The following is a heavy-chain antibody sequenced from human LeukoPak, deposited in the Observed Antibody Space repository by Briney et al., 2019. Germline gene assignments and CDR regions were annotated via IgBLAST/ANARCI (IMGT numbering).Heavy chain of an antibody. CDR3: TRGPGGRGFDY. CDR2: ITGDGGTT. Sequence: GGSLRLSCAASGFTFEDSAVYWVRQAPGKGLECVSFITGDGGTTYYADSVKGRFTTSRDNSKNSLFLEMNSLRTEDTALYYCTRGPGGRGFDYCGHGTLVTVSS. J-gene: IGHJ4*01. V-gene: IGHV3-43*02. D-gene: IGHD3-10*01. CDR1: GFTFEDSA.